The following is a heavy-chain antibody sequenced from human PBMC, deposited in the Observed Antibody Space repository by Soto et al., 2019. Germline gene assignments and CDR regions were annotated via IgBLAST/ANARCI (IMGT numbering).Heavy chain of an antibody. J-gene: IGHJ4*02. D-gene: IGHD6-19*01. Sequence: LRLSCAASGFTFSSYAMHWVRQAPGKGLEWVAVISYDGSNKYYADSVKGRFTISRDNSKNTLYLQMNSLRAEDTAVYYCARPPIGSGWYPFDYWGQGTLVTVSS. CDR3: ARPPIGSGWYPFDY. CDR2: ISYDGSNK. V-gene: IGHV3-30-3*01. CDR1: GFTFSSYA.